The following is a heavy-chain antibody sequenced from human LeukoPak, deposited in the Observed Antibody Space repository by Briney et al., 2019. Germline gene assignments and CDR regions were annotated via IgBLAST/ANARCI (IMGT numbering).Heavy chain of an antibody. J-gene: IGHJ4*02. Sequence: ASVKVSCKASGYTLTSYGYSWRRQPHGQGLELKGCIGAYNGDTNYAQKLQGRVTMTTDTSTSTAYMELKSLRSDDTAVYYCARDGYYGSGSPKLYYFDYWGQGTLVTVSS. CDR3: ARDGYYGSGSPKLYYFDY. CDR2: IGAYNGDT. CDR1: GYTLTSYG. D-gene: IGHD3-10*01. V-gene: IGHV1-18*01.